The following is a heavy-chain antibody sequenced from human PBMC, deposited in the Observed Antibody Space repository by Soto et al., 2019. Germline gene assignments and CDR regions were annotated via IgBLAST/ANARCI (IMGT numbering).Heavy chain of an antibody. CDR1: GGSISSGGYS. D-gene: IGHD7-27*01. CDR2: IYHSGST. Sequence: QLQLKESGSGLVKPSQTLSLTCAVSGGSISSGGYSWSWIRQPPGKGLEWIGYIYHSGSTYYNPSLKSRVTRSVDRSKNQFSLKLSSVTAADTAVYYCARVPGPWGQGTLVTVSS. J-gene: IGHJ5*02. V-gene: IGHV4-30-2*01. CDR3: ARVPGP.